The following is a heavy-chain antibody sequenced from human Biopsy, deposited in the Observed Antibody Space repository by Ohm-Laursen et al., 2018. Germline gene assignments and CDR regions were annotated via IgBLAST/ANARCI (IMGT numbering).Heavy chain of an antibody. D-gene: IGHD3-9*01. CDR2: ISSSGTTI. V-gene: IGHV3-11*01. CDR1: VFNFSDYN. Sequence: SLRLSCAASVFNFSDYNMNWIRQAPGTGLEWISHISSSGTTIYYGDVVRGRFTISRDNDKNSLFLQMNSLRANDRAVYYCTGGYDIGAYGVDVWGQGTTVNVSS. CDR3: TGGYDIGAYGVDV. J-gene: IGHJ6*02.